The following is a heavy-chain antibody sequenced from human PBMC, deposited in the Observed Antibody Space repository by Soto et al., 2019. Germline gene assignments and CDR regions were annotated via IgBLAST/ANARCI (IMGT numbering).Heavy chain of an antibody. CDR2: INHSGST. CDR1: GGSFSGYY. CDR3: ARGGIAARFRYFDY. D-gene: IGHD6-6*01. Sequence: NPSETLSLTCAVYGGSFSGYYWSWIRQPPGKGLEWIGEINHSGSTNYNPSLKSRVTISVDTSKNQFSLKLSSVTAADTAVYYCARGGIAARFRYFDYWGQGTLVTVSS. V-gene: IGHV4-34*01. J-gene: IGHJ4*02.